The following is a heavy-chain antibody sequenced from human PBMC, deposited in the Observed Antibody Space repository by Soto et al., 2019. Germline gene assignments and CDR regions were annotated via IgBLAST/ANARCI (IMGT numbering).Heavy chain of an antibody. CDR2: IYHSGST. CDR1: VGSISSGGYS. CDR3: ARENGINGRYV. Sequence: TLSLTSGVSVGSISSGGYSWSWIRQPPGKGLEWIGYIYHSGSTYYNPSLKSRVTISVDRSKNQFSLKLSSVTAADTAVYYGARENGINGRYVCGQGKTVTLSS. J-gene: IGHJ6*02. D-gene: IGHD3-10*01. V-gene: IGHV4-30-2*01.